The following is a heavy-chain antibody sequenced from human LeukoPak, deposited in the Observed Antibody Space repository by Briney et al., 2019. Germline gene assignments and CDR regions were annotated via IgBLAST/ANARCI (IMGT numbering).Heavy chain of an antibody. D-gene: IGHD3-22*01. V-gene: IGHV3-21*05. CDR1: GFTFSSYE. Sequence: GGSLRLSCAASGFTFSSYEMNWVRQAPGKGLEWVSYITSSSSYIYYADSVKGRFTISRDNAKNSLYLQMDSLRAEDTAVYYCAESGYYDSSGYYYLDYWGQGTLVTVSS. CDR3: AESGYYDSSGYYYLDY. CDR2: ITSSSSYI. J-gene: IGHJ4*02.